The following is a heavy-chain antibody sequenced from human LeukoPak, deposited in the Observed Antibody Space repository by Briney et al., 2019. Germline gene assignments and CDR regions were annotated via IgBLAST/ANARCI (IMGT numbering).Heavy chain of an antibody. CDR1: GFTFSGYA. Sequence: GGSLRLSCAASGFTFSGYAMSWVRQAPGEGLEWVSAISGSGTTTYYADSVKGRFTISRDNSRNTLYLQMNSLRAEDTALYYCAKDARRWYYDSSGYLNWGQGTLVTVSS. J-gene: IGHJ4*02. CDR3: AKDARRWYYDSSGYLN. CDR2: ISGSGTTT. D-gene: IGHD3-22*01. V-gene: IGHV3-23*01.